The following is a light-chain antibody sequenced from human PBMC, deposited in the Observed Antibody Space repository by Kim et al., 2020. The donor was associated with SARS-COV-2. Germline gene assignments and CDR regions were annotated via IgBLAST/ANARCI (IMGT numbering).Light chain of an antibody. J-gene: IGKJ1*01. V-gene: IGKV1-5*03. CDR3: EQYETLWT. CDR1: QSVDNW. Sequence: DIQMTQSPSTLSAFVGNRVTITCRASQSVDNWLAWYQQKPGKAPKLLIYQSSKLASGVPSRFSGSGSGTHFTLTINNLQPDDSAIYSCEQYETLWTFGPGTKVDIK. CDR2: QSS.